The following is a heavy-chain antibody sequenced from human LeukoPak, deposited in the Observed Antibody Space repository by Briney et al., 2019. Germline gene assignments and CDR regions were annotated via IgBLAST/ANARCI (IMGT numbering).Heavy chain of an antibody. J-gene: IGHJ4*02. Sequence: GASVKVSCKASGYTFTGYYMHWVRQAPGQGLEWMGRINPNSGGTNYAQKFQGRVTMTRDTSISTAYLELSRLRSDDTAVYYCARDRPYGQYFDYWGQGTLVTVSS. D-gene: IGHD3-10*01. CDR1: GYTFTGYY. CDR2: INPNSGGT. V-gene: IGHV1-2*06. CDR3: ARDRPYGQYFDY.